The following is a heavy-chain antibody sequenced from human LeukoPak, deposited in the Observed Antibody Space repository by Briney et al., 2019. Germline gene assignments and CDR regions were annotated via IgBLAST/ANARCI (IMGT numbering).Heavy chain of an antibody. D-gene: IGHD4-23*01. CDR3: ARGARWAYYLDY. J-gene: IGHJ4*02. Sequence: GGSLRLSCTASGFTFSDYYMSWIRQTPRKGLEWLSYISTRDNTIQYADSVKGRFTISRDNANNSVFLQMNNLRAEDSAIYYCARGARWAYYLDYWGQGSLVTVSS. CDR2: ISTRDNTI. V-gene: IGHV3-11*01. CDR1: GFTFSDYY.